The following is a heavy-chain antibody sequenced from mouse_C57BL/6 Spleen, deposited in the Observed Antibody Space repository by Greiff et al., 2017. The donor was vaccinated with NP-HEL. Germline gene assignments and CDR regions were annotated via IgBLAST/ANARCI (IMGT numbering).Heavy chain of an antibody. J-gene: IGHJ4*01. Sequence: VQLQQSGAELVRPGTSVKVSCKASGYAFTNYLIEWVKQRPGQGLEWIGVINPGSGGTNYNEKFKGKATLTADKSSSTAYMQLSSLTSEDSAVYFCARPITTVVEGYAMDYWGQGTSVTVSS. CDR3: ARPITTVVEGYAMDY. V-gene: IGHV1-54*01. CDR2: INPGSGGT. D-gene: IGHD1-1*01. CDR1: GYAFTNYL.